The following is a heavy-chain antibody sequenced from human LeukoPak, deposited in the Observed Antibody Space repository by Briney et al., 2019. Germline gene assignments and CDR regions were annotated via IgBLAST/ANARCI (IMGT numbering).Heavy chain of an antibody. D-gene: IGHD3-3*01. J-gene: IGHJ4*02. CDR2: IKQDGSEK. V-gene: IGHV3-7*01. CDR3: ADVSRSGYYPLCCDY. CDR1: GFTFSSYW. Sequence: GGSLRLSCAASGFTFSSYWMSWVRQAPGKGLEWVANIKQDGSEKYYVDSAKGRFTISRDNAKNSLYLQMNSLRAEDTAVYYCADVSRSGYYPLCCDYWGQGTLVTVSS.